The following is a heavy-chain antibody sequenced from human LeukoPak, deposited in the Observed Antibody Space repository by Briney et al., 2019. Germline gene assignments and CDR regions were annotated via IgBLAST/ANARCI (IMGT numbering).Heavy chain of an antibody. J-gene: IGHJ3*02. CDR2: IYYSGST. V-gene: IGHV4-30-4*01. Sequence: SETLSLTCTVSGGSISSGDYYWSWIRQPPGKGLEWIGYIYYSGSTYYNPSLKGRVTISVDTSKNQFSLKLRSVPAADTAVYYCARAPLARGYYDSSGYYHDAFDIWGQGTMVTVSS. D-gene: IGHD3-22*01. CDR3: ARAPLARGYYDSSGYYHDAFDI. CDR1: GGSISSGDYY.